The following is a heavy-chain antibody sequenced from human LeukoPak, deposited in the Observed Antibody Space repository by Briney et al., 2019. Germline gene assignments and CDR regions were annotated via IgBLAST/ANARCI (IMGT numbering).Heavy chain of an antibody. D-gene: IGHD1-26*01. Sequence: SETLSLTCTVSGGSISSYYWNWVRQTPGKGLEWIGYIYYSGSTNYNPSLKSRATISLDTSKNQFSLKLSSVAAADTAVYYCASTPYIVGATPFAYWGQGILVTVSS. CDR2: IYYSGST. CDR1: GGSISSYY. J-gene: IGHJ4*02. V-gene: IGHV4-59*01. CDR3: ASTPYIVGATPFAY.